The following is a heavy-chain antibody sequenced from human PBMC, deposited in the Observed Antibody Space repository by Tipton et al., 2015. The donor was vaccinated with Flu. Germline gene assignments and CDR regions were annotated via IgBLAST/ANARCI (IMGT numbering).Heavy chain of an antibody. CDR1: GFTFRTNG. V-gene: IGHV3-33*03. D-gene: IGHD1-1*01. CDR3: ATALSRSDF. Sequence: SLRLSCAASGFTFRTNGMHWVRQAPGKGLEWVAHISEDGSATDYVDYVKGRFTISRDNAKKTLFLQMNSLGVEDTAVYYCATALSRSDFWGQGTLVTVSS. J-gene: IGHJ4*02. CDR2: ISEDGSAT.